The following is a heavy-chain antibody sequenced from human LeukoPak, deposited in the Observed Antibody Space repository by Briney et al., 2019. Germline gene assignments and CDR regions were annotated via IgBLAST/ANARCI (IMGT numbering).Heavy chain of an antibody. Sequence: SQTLSLTCTVSGGSISSGGHYWSWIRQHPGKGLEWIGYIYYSGSTYYNPSLKSRVTISVDTSKNQFPLKLSSVTAADTAVYYCARARYYYDSSGYYPMATYYFDYWGQGTLVTVSS. V-gene: IGHV4-31*03. CDR2: IYYSGST. CDR3: ARARYYYDSSGYYPMATYYFDY. CDR1: GGSISSGGHY. D-gene: IGHD3-22*01. J-gene: IGHJ4*02.